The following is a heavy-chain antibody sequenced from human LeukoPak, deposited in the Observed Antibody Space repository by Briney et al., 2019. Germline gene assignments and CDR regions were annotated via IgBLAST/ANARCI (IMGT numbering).Heavy chain of an antibody. CDR1: GYMFTNYY. Sequence: ASVKLSCKASGYMFTNYYVQWVRQAPGQGLEWMGWINTNTGNPTYAQGFTGRFVFSLDTSVSTAYLQISSLKAEDTAVYYCARAHRVTVAGTGRPDYWGQGTLVTVSS. V-gene: IGHV7-4-1*02. CDR2: INTNTGNP. J-gene: IGHJ4*02. D-gene: IGHD6-19*01. CDR3: ARAHRVTVAGTGRPDY.